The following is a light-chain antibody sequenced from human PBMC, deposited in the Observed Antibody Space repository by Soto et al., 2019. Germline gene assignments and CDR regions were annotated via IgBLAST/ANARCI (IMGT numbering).Light chain of an antibody. V-gene: IGKV1-39*01. CDR1: QSIRTY. CDR2: EAS. J-gene: IGKJ5*01. CDR3: QQSDSIPIT. Sequence: DIQMTQAPSSLSASVGDRFTITCRASQSIRTYLNWYQQKPGKAPNLLIYEASSLQSGVPSRFSGSGSGTDFTLAISSLQPEDFATYYCQQSDSIPITFGQGTRLEIK.